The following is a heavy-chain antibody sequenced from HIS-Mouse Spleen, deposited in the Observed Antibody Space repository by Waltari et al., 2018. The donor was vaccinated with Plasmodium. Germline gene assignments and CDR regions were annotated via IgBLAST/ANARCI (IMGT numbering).Heavy chain of an antibody. CDR2: INPNRGGT. J-gene: IGHJ1*01. CDR1: GYTFTGYY. CDR3: ARLDPHSSSWYRYFQH. Sequence: QVQLVQSGAEVKKPGASVKVSCKASGYTFTGYYMHWVRQAPGPGLEWMGWINPNRGGTNYAQKLQGRVTMTRDTSISTAYMELSRLKSDDTAVYYCARLDPHSSSWYRYFQHWGQGTLVTVSS. V-gene: IGHV1-2*02. D-gene: IGHD6-13*01.